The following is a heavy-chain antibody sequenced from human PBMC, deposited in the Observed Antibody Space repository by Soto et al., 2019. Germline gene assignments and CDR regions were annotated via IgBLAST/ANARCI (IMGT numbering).Heavy chain of an antibody. Sequence: GESLKISCKGSGYSFTSYWIGWVRQMPGKGLEWMGIIYPGDSDTRYSPSFQGQVTISADKSISTAYLQWSSLKASDTAMYYCARHPGFKPYCGGDCYSNYYYYYMDVWGKGTTVTVSS. D-gene: IGHD2-21*01. CDR1: GYSFTSYW. V-gene: IGHV5-51*01. CDR3: ARHPGFKPYCGGDCYSNYYYYYMDV. J-gene: IGHJ6*03. CDR2: IYPGDSDT.